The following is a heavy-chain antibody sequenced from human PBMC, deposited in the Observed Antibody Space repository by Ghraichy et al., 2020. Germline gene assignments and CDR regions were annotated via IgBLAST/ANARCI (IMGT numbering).Heavy chain of an antibody. D-gene: IGHD3-10*01. J-gene: IGHJ5*02. Sequence: SVKVSCKASGGTFSSYTISWVRQAPGQGLEWMGRIIPILGIANYAQKFQGRVTITADTSTSTAYMELSSLRSEDTAVYYCARDRGGYYGSGSYMKSRFDPGGQGTLVSFS. CDR3: ARDRGGYYGSGSYMKSRFDP. CDR1: GGTFSSYT. CDR2: IIPILGIA. V-gene: IGHV1-69*10.